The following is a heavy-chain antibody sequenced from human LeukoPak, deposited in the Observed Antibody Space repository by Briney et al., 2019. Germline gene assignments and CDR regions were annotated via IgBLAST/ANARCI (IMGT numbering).Heavy chain of an antibody. D-gene: IGHD3-10*01. CDR1: GGSFSGYY. CDR3: ARDQWYGSGSYYNSDY. Sequence: PSETLSLTCAVYGGSFSGYYWSWIRQPPGKGLEWIGEINHSGSTNYNPSLKSRVTISVDTSKNQFSLKVSSVTAADTAVYYCARDQWYGSGSYYNSDYWGQGTLVTVSS. V-gene: IGHV4-34*01. J-gene: IGHJ4*02. CDR2: INHSGST.